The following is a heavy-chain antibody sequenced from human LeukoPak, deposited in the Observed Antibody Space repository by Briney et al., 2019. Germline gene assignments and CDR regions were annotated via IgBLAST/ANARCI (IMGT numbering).Heavy chain of an antibody. CDR2: IYSGGST. D-gene: IGHD2-15*01. J-gene: IGHJ4*02. Sequence: GGSLRLSCAASGFTFSNYWIHWVRQAPGKGLEWVSVIYSGGSTYYADSVKGRFTISRDNSKNTLYLQMNSLRAEDTAVYYCARDVLPYCSGGSCTIDYWGQGTLVTVSS. V-gene: IGHV3-66*01. CDR3: ARDVLPYCSGGSCTIDY. CDR1: GFTFSNYW.